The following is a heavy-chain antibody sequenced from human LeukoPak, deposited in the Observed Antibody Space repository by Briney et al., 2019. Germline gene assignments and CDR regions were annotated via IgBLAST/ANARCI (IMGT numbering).Heavy chain of an antibody. V-gene: IGHV3-30-3*01. CDR1: GFTLSSYA. CDR2: ISYDGSNK. CDR3: ARDLIGDGSGSYYDAFDI. Sequence: GGSLRLSCAASGFTLSSYAMHRVRQAPGNGLECLAVISYDGSNKYYADSVTGRFTISRDNSKNTLYLQMNSLRAEDTAVYYCARDLIGDGSGSYYDAFDIWGQGTMVTVSS. D-gene: IGHD3-10*01. J-gene: IGHJ3*02.